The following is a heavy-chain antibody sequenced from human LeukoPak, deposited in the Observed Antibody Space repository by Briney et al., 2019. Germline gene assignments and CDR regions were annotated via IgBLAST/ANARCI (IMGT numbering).Heavy chain of an antibody. CDR1: GFTFSSYW. CDR2: IKQDGSEK. V-gene: IGHV3-7*01. D-gene: IGHD2-2*02. CDR3: ARSGSVAGAIPFDY. Sequence: GGSLRLSCAASGFTFSSYWMSWVRQAPGKGLEWVANIKQDGSEKYYVDSVKGRFTISRDNAKNSLYLQMNSLRAEDTAVYYCARSGSVAGAIPFDYWGQGTLVTVSS. J-gene: IGHJ4*02.